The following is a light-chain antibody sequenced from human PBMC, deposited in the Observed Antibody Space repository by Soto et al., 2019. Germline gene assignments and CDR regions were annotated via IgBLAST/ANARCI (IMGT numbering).Light chain of an antibody. CDR3: QQYGSSPMYT. Sequence: EIVLTQSPGTLSLSPGERATLSCRASQSVSSSYLAWYQQKPGQAPRLLIYGASSRATGIPDRFSGSGSGTHLTLTISRLEPEDFAVYYCQQYGSSPMYTFGQGTKLEI. J-gene: IGKJ2*01. CDR1: QSVSSSY. V-gene: IGKV3-20*01. CDR2: GAS.